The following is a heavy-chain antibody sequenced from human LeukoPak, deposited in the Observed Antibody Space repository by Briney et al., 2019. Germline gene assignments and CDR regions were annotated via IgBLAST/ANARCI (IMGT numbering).Heavy chain of an antibody. Sequence: GGSLRLSCAASGFTFRSHWMHWVRQAPGEGLVWVSRINSDGTNSNYAGSVKGRFTISRDNAKNTLYLQMNSLRVEDTAVYYCASGYARSARHQSDFWGQGTVVTVSS. D-gene: IGHD5-12*01. CDR3: ASGYARSARHQSDF. CDR1: GFTFRSHW. V-gene: IGHV3-74*01. CDR2: INSDGTNS. J-gene: IGHJ4*02.